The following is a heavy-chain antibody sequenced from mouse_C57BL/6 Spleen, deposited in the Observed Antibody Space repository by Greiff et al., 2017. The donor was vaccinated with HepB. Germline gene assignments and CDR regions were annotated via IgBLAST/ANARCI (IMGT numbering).Heavy chain of an antibody. J-gene: IGHJ2*01. CDR1: GYSITSGYY. CDR2: ISYDGSN. Sequence: EVKLVESGPGLVKPSQSLSLTCSVPGYSITSGYYWNWIRQFPGNKLEWMGYISYDGSNNYNPSLKNRIPITRDTSTNPFFLKFNSVTTEDTATYYCARDPGKTGYFDYWDQGTTLTVSS. CDR3: ARDPGKTGYFDY. D-gene: IGHD2-1*01. V-gene: IGHV3-6*01.